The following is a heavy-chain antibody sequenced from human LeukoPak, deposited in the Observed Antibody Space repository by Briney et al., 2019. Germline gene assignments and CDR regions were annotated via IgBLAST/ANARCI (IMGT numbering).Heavy chain of an antibody. CDR1: GGSISTYY. D-gene: IGHD5-12*01. CDR2: IFHSGST. Sequence: SETLSLTCTVSGGSISTYYWSWIRQPPGEGLEWIGYIFHSGSTYYNPSLKSRVTISGDTSKNQFSLKLTSVTAADTAVYYCARTPVATYFDYWGQGTLVTVSS. CDR3: ARTPVATYFDY. J-gene: IGHJ4*02. V-gene: IGHV4-59*01.